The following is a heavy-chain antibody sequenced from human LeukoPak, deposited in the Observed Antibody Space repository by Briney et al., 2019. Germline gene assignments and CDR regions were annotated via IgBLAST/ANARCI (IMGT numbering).Heavy chain of an antibody. CDR3: ARAHYDFWSGFNPANWFDP. CDR1: GGSISSGGYS. Sequence: SQTPSLTCAVSGGSISSGGYSWSWIRQPPGKGLEWIGYIYHSGSTYYNPSLKSRVTISVDRSKNQFSLKLSSVTAADTAVYYCARAHYDFWSGFNPANWFDPWGQGTLVTVSS. V-gene: IGHV4-30-2*01. D-gene: IGHD3-3*01. J-gene: IGHJ5*02. CDR2: IYHSGST.